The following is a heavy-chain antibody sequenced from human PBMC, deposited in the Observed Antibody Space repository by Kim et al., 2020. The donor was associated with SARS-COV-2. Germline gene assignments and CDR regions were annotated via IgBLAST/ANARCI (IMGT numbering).Heavy chain of an antibody. J-gene: IGHJ5*02. Sequence: AETLSLTCTVSGASMSSYYWGWIRQPPGSRLEWIAYIYSSGGTNSNPSLKSRVTMSVDSSKNQFSLKLSSVTAADTAVYYCASHGVTGTTWFDPWGQGT. CDR3: ASHGVTGTTWFDP. CDR1: GASMSSYY. V-gene: IGHV4-59*08. D-gene: IGHD1-20*01. CDR2: IYSSGGT.